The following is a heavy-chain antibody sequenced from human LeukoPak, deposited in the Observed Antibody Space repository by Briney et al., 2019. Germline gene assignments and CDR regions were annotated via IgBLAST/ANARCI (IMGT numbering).Heavy chain of an antibody. CDR2: INPNSGGT. CDR1: GYTFTGYY. Sequence: GASVKVSCKASGYTFTGYYMHWVRQAPGQGLEWMGWINPNSGGTNYAQKFQGRVTTTRDTSISTAYMELSRLRSDDTAVYYCARAGKQYYDFWSGYHHFDYWGQGTLVTVSS. V-gene: IGHV1-2*02. J-gene: IGHJ4*02. CDR3: ARAGKQYYDFWSGYHHFDY. D-gene: IGHD3-3*01.